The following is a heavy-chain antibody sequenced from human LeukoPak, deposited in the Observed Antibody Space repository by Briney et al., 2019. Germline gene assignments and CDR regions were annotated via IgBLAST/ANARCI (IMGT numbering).Heavy chain of an antibody. CDR2: ISSGGINK. Sequence: GGSLRLSCAASRFTFSSYNMNWVRQAPGKGLEWVSYISSGGINKYYADSVKARLTISRDDAKNLLFLQMSSLRAEDTAVYYCARDAPRGGNSPFDSWGQGTLVTVSS. V-gene: IGHV3-48*01. J-gene: IGHJ4*02. CDR1: RFTFSSYN. D-gene: IGHD4-23*01. CDR3: ARDAPRGGNSPFDS.